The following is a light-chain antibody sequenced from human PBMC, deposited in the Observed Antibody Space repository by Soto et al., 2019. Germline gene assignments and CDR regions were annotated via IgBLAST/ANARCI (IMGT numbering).Light chain of an antibody. V-gene: IGKV1-9*01. CDR1: QGINSH. J-gene: IGKJ3*01. CDR3: LQLKSYPLT. Sequence: IQLTQSPSSLSASVGDRVTITCRASQGINSHLAWYQQTPGKAPKLLIFAASTLQSGVPSRFSGSGSGTDFTLTINPLQPEDFATYYCLQLKSYPLTFGPGTKVDIK. CDR2: AAS.